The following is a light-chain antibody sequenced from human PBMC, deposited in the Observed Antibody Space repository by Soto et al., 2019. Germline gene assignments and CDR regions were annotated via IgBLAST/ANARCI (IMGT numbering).Light chain of an antibody. Sequence: ILLTHSPATLSLSPGGGATLSCRASQSVSNYLAWYQQKPGQAPRLLIYDASSRATGIPDRFSGGGSGTDFTLTISRLEPEDFAVYYCQQFSSYPLTFGGGTKVDIK. J-gene: IGKJ4*01. CDR1: QSVSNY. CDR2: DAS. CDR3: QQFSSYPLT. V-gene: IGKV3-20*01.